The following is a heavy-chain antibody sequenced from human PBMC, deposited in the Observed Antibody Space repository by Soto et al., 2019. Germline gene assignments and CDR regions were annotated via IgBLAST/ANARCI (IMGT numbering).Heavy chain of an antibody. J-gene: IGHJ4*02. CDR3: ARDLILFWEQWLVFGGNDY. D-gene: IGHD6-19*01. CDR1: GFTFSSYS. CDR2: ISSSSSTI. V-gene: IGHV3-48*01. Sequence: EVQLVESGGGLVQPGGSLRLSCAASGFTFSSYSMNWVRQAPGKGLEWVSYISSSSSTIYYADSVKGRFTISRENAKNSLYLQMNSLRAEDTAVYYCARDLILFWEQWLVFGGNDYWGQGTLVTVSS.